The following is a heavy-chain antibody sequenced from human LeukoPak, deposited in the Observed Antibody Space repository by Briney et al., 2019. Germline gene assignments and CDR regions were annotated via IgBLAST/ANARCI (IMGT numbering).Heavy chain of an antibody. Sequence: PSETLSLTCTVSGASISSYYWNWIRQPPGKGLEWIGYIYYSGNTNYNPSLKSRVTMSVDTSKNQFSLKVTSVTAADTAVYYCARSLSSGWYGDYWGQGTLVTVSS. CDR2: IYYSGNT. J-gene: IGHJ4*02. D-gene: IGHD6-19*01. V-gene: IGHV4-59*12. CDR3: ARSLSSGWYGDY. CDR1: GASISSYY.